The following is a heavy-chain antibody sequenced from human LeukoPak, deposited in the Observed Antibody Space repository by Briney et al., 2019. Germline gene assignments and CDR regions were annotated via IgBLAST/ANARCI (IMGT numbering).Heavy chain of an antibody. Sequence: QPGGSLRLSSAASGFTFSSYAMGWVRQAPGQGLEWVSSITASGGNTYYADSVKGRFTISRDNSKNTMYLQLNSLRVEDTAVYYCAKPEGNFWSGFDYWGQGTLVTVSS. CDR2: ITASGGNT. CDR3: AKPEGNFWSGFDY. V-gene: IGHV3-23*01. CDR1: GFTFSSYA. J-gene: IGHJ4*02. D-gene: IGHD3-3*01.